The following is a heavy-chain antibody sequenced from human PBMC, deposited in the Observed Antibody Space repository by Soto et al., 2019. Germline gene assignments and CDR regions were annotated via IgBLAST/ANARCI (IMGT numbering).Heavy chain of an antibody. CDR2: ISDDGSNI. D-gene: IGHD3-3*01. CDR3: AKERRGVRIFGGGVGMDV. CDR1: GFTFSTYG. V-gene: IGHV3-30*13. Sequence: QVQLVESGGRVVQPGRSLRLSCSASGFTFSTYGMHWVRQAPGKGLEWVAVISDDGSNIYYVDSVKGRFTISRDNTKNRLHLQMNRLRAEDTAVYYCAKERRGVRIFGGGVGMDVWGQGTTVTVSS. J-gene: IGHJ6*02.